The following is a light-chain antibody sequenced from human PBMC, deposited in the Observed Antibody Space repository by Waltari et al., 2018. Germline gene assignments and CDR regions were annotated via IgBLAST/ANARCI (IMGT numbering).Light chain of an antibody. V-gene: IGLV2-14*03. CDR1: SSDVGGYNY. J-gene: IGLJ2*01. CDR2: DVS. CDR3: SSYTSSSTLVV. Sequence: QSALTQTASVSGYPGQSITISCTGTSSDVGGYNYVSWYQQHPGKAPKLMIYDVSNLPSGVSNRFSGSKSGNTASLTISGLQAEDEADYYCSSYTSSSTLVVFGRGTKLTVL.